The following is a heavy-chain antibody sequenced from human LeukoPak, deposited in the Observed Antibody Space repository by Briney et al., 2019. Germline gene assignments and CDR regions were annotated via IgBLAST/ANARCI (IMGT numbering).Heavy chain of an antibody. J-gene: IGHJ4*02. CDR2: ISYDGSKK. Sequence: GGSLRLSCAASGLTFSDYPLHWVRQAPGKGLEWVTFISYDGSKKYHADSVKGRFTISRDNSKNTLYLQVNSLRAEDTAVYYCARDGARNQLEPFWFDYWGQGTLVTVSS. D-gene: IGHD1-1*01. CDR1: GLTFSDYP. CDR3: ARDGARNQLEPFWFDY. V-gene: IGHV3-30*01.